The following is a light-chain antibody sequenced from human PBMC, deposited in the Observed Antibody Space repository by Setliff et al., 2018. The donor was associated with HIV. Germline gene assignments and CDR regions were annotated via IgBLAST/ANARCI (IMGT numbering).Light chain of an antibody. V-gene: IGLV2-23*02. CDR2: EVD. CDR1: SSDVGNTLS. Sequence: QSVLTQPASVSGSPGQSITISCTGSSSDVGNTLSVSWYQQNVGEVPKLLIYEVDRRPSGISHRFSGSKSGNTVSLTISGLQVEDEADYYCCSYGSGDIWVFGGGTKVTVL. CDR3: CSYGSGDIWV. J-gene: IGLJ2*01.